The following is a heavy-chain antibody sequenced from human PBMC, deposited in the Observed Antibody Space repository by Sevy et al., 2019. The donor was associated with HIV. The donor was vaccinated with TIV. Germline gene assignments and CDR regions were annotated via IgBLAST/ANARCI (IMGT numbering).Heavy chain of an antibody. CDR1: GFTFSDDY. D-gene: IGHD2-15*01. V-gene: IGHV3-11*01. J-gene: IGHJ5*02. CDR3: AKSGRSGGTCAYS. CDR2: ISSSGSSI. Sequence: GGSLRLSCAASGFTFSDDYMSWIRQAPGKGLEWVSHISSSGSSIYYADSVKGRFTISRDNAKNSLYLQMNSLRAEDTAAYYCAKSGRSGGTCAYSWGQGTLVTVSS.